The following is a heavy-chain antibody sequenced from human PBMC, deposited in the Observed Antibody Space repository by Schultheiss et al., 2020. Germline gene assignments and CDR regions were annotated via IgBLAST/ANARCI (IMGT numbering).Heavy chain of an antibody. D-gene: IGHD3-3*01. CDR3: ARGFGVYDFWSGYYFGVPPHYGMDV. J-gene: IGHJ6*02. CDR2: INPNSGGT. CDR1: GGTFSSYA. Sequence: ASVKVSCKASGGTFSSYAISWVRQAPGQGLEWMGWINPNSGGTNYAQKFQGRVTMTRDTSISTAYMELSSLRSEDTAVYYCARGFGVYDFWSGYYFGVPPHYGMDVWGQGTTVTVSS. V-gene: IGHV1-2*02.